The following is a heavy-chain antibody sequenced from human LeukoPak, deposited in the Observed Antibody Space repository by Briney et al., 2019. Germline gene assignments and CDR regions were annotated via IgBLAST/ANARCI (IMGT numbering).Heavy chain of an antibody. CDR1: GYRFTSDW. CDR2: IYPGDSDT. CDR3: ARHPFD. Sequence: GESLKISCKASGYRFTSDWIACVRQTPGKGLEWMGIIYPGDSDTRYSPSFQGQVTISADKSISTAYLQWSSLKASDTAIYYCARHPFDWGQGTLVTVSS. J-gene: IGHJ4*02. V-gene: IGHV5-51*01.